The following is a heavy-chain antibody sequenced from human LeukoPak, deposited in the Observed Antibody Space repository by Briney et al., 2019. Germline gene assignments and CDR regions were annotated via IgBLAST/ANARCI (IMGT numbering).Heavy chain of an antibody. Sequence: GGTLRLSCAASGFTFSSYGMSWVRQAPGKGLEWVSSISSSSSYIYYADSVKGRFTISRDNAKNSLYLQMNSLRAEDTAVYYCARDSESGGRYCSSTSCYYPVWGKGTTVTVSS. J-gene: IGHJ6*04. CDR3: ARDSESGGRYCSSTSCYYPV. CDR1: GFTFSSYG. V-gene: IGHV3-21*01. CDR2: ISSSSSYI. D-gene: IGHD2-2*01.